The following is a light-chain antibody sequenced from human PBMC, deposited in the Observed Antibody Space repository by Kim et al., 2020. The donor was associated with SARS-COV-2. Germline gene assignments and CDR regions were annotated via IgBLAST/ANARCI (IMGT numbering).Light chain of an antibody. CDR3: HQYSTMPWT. CDR2: WAS. J-gene: IGKJ1*01. V-gene: IGKV4-1*01. Sequence: DIVMTQSPDSLAVSLGERATISCKSNQTVSYKKTYLGWFQQKPGQSPKMLISWASTRESGVPDRFSGSGSGTDFTLTINSLQSADVAVYYCHQYSTMPWTFGQGTKLEI. CDR1: QTVSYKKTY.